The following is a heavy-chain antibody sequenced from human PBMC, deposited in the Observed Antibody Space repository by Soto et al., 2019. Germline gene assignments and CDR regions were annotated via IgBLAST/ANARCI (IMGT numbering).Heavy chain of an antibody. V-gene: IGHV4-31*03. CDR2: IYYSGST. CDR1: GDSISSGGYY. D-gene: IGHD2-21*01. J-gene: IGHJ6*02. CDR3: AASCVGCGGFNYYGMDV. Sequence: QVQLQESGPGLVKPSQTLSLTCTVSGDSISSGGYYWSWIRQHPGKGLEWIGYIYYSGSTYYNPSLKSRGTISVDTSKNQLSLKLSSVTAADTAVYYCAASCVGCGGFNYYGMDVWGQGTTVTVSS.